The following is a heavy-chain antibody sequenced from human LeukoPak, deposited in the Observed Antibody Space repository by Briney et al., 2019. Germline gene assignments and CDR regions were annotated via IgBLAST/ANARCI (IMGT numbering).Heavy chain of an antibody. CDR2: INPNSGGT. D-gene: IGHD2-15*01. CDR3: ARRLGRYCSGGSCHMEFDP. CDR1: GYTFTGYY. J-gene: IGHJ5*02. Sequence: ASVKVSCKASGYTFTGYYMHWVRQAPGQGLEWMGWINPNSGGTNYAQKFQGRVTMTRDTSISIAYMELSRLRSDDTAVYYCARRLGRYCSGGSCHMEFDPWGQGTLVTVSS. V-gene: IGHV1-2*02.